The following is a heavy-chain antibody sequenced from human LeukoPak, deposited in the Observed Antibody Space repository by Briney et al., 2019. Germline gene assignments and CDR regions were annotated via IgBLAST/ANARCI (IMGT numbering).Heavy chain of an antibody. CDR1: GGSISSDNG. J-gene: IGHJ6*02. CDR2: IYHSGST. V-gene: IGHV4-4*02. D-gene: IGHD3-10*01. Sequence: SETLSLTCAVSGGSISSDNGWSWVRPPPGGGLEWVGEIYHSGSTNYSPSLKSRVIISVDKSKNQFSLKVNSVTAADTAVYYCARTNSMVRAMDVWGQGTTVTVSS. CDR3: ARTNSMVRAMDV.